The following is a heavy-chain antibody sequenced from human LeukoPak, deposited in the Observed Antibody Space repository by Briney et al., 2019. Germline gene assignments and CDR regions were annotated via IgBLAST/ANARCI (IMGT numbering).Heavy chain of an antibody. D-gene: IGHD3-10*01. CDR2: IYSSGST. V-gene: IGHV4-59*10. CDR1: GGSFSNYY. CDR3: TRSDGYGLVGI. J-gene: IGHJ3*01. Sequence: SETLSLTCAVYGGSFSNYYWSWIRQSPGKGLEWIGSIYSSGSTYYNSSLKSRVIILIDTSKNHFSLTLSSVTAADTAVYYCTRSDGYGLVGIWGQGTMVTVSS.